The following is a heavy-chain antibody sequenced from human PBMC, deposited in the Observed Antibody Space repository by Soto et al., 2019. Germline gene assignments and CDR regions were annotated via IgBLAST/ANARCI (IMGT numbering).Heavy chain of an antibody. Sequence: PLETLPLPCTVSGGSISSGDYYWSWIRQPTGKSLEWIGYIYYSGSTYYNQSLKSRVTISVDTSKNQFSLKLSSDTAAETDVQYCARQDIVLVVAATRFVDDYGMVVWGQGIAVTVFS. CDR3: ARQDIVLVVAATRFVDDYGMVV. CDR2: IYYSGST. CDR1: GGSISSGDYY. D-gene: IGHD2-15*01. V-gene: IGHV4-30-4*01. J-gene: IGHJ6*01.